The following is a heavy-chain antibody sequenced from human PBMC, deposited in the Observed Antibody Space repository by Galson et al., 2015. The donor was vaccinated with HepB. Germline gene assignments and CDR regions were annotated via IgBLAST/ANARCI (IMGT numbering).Heavy chain of an antibody. CDR2: IYSGGST. Sequence: LRLSCAASGFTVSSNYMSWVRQAPGKGLEWVSVIYSGGSTYYADSVKGRFTISRDNSKNTLYLQMNSLRAEDTAVYYCARVSDFRPGAFDIWGQGTMVTVSS. V-gene: IGHV3-66*01. D-gene: IGHD2/OR15-2a*01. J-gene: IGHJ3*02. CDR1: GFTVSSNY. CDR3: ARVSDFRPGAFDI.